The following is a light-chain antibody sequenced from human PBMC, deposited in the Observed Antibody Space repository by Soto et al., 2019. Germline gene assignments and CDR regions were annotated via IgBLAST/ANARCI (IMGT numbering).Light chain of an antibody. V-gene: IGKV1-39*01. CDR2: SAS. Sequence: DIQMTQSPSTLSASIGDRVTITCRASQNISIYLNWYQQRPGRAPNLLVYSASNLQSGVPSRLSGSGSETDFTLKISGLQPEDFATHYCQQSYSTPFTFGPGTTVDI. CDR1: QNISIY. CDR3: QQSYSTPFT. J-gene: IGKJ3*01.